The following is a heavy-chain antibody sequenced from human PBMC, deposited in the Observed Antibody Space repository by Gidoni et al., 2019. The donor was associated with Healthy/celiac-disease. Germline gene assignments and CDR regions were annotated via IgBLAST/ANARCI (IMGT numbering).Heavy chain of an antibody. CDR1: GGTFCRYA. Sequence: QVQLVQSGAEVTKPGSSVKVPCKASGGTFCRYAISWVRQAPGQGLEWMGGIIPIFGTANYAQKFQGRVTITADESTSTAYMELSSLRSEDTAVYYCARDGPGDYDSSGIFDYWGQGTLVTVSS. CDR3: ARDGPGDYDSSGIFDY. V-gene: IGHV1-69*01. CDR2: IIPIFGTA. J-gene: IGHJ4*02. D-gene: IGHD3-22*01.